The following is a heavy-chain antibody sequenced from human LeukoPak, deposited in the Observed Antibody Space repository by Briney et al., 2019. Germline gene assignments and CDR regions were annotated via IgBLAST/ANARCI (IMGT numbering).Heavy chain of an antibody. CDR3: ARVSVDSGYYYLDL. V-gene: IGHV1-69*05. CDR1: GGTFSRNT. D-gene: IGHD3-22*01. CDR2: IIPMFGTP. Sequence: SVKVSCKASGGTFSRNTVTWVRQAPGQGLEWMGGIIPMFGTPNYAQNFRGRVTVTTDESTSTASMELTSLRSEDTAVYYCARVSVDSGYYYLDLLGQGTLVTVSS. J-gene: IGHJ4*02.